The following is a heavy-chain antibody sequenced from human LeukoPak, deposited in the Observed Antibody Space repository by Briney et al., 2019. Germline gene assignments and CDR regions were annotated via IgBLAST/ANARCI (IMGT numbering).Heavy chain of an antibody. Sequence: GGSLRLSCAASGFTFSSYSMNWVRQAPGKGLEWVSSISSSSSYIYYADSVKGRFTISRDNAKNSLYLQMNSQRAEDTGVYYCARDIAAAGTYYYYYMDVWGKETTVTVSS. CDR3: ARDIAAAGTYYYYYMDV. CDR1: GFTFSSYS. J-gene: IGHJ6*03. D-gene: IGHD6-13*01. CDR2: ISSSSSYI. V-gene: IGHV3-21*01.